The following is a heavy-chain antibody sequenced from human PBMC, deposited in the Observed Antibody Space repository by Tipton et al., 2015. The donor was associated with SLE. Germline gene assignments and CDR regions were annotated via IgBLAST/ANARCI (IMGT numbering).Heavy chain of an antibody. CDR3: ARVLGSRYCSKGVCSSPFYYYYYMDV. J-gene: IGHJ6*03. CDR2: ISDSGST. CDR1: GVSINSDY. V-gene: IGHV4-59*01. D-gene: IGHD2-8*01. Sequence: TLSLTCSVSGVSINSDYWGWIRQPPGKGLEWVGYISDSGSTDYNPSLKSRVTISVGTSKNQFSLKLRFVTAADTALYYCARVLGSRYCSKGVCSSPFYYYYYMDVWGKGTSVTVSS.